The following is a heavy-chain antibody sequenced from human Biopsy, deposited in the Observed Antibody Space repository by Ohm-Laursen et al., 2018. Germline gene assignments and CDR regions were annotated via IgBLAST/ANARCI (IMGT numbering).Heavy chain of an antibody. CDR3: AVKSYFSTSFDP. Sequence: SETLSLTCAVYGGSFSGYYWSWVRQPPGKGLEWIGEINHSGSTNFNLSFKSRVTISVDTSKNQFSLKLSSVTAADTAVYYCAVKSYFSTSFDPWGQGTLVTVSS. CDR2: INHSGST. D-gene: IGHD1-26*01. V-gene: IGHV4-34*01. J-gene: IGHJ5*02. CDR1: GGSFSGYY.